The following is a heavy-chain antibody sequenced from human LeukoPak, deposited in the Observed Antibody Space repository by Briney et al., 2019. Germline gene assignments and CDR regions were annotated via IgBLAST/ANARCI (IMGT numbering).Heavy chain of an antibody. CDR2: IKQDGSEK. J-gene: IGHJ3*02. D-gene: IGHD3-22*01. Sequence: GGSLRLSCAASGFTFSSYWMSWVRQAPGKGLEWVANIKQDGSEKYYVDSVKGRFTISRDNAKNSLYLQMNSLRAEDTAVYYCARDPQGYYDSSGYYPDDAFDIWGQGTMVTVSS. CDR1: GFTFSSYW. CDR3: ARDPQGYYDSSGYYPDDAFDI. V-gene: IGHV3-7*01.